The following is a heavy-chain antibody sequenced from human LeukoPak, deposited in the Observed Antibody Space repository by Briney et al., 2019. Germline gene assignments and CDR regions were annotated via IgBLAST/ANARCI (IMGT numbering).Heavy chain of an antibody. D-gene: IGHD5-18*01. Sequence: ASVKVSCKASGYTFTGYYIHWVRQAPGQGLEWMGWINPKSGGTNLAQEFQGRVTMTRDTSITTAYMELSSLKSDDTAVYYCARELDTAMVTVPDYWGQGTLVTVSS. J-gene: IGHJ4*02. CDR3: ARELDTAMVTVPDY. CDR2: INPKSGGT. V-gene: IGHV1-2*02. CDR1: GYTFTGYY.